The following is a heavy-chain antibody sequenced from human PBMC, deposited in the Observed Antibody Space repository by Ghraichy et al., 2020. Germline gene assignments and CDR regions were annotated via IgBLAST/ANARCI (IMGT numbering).Heavy chain of an antibody. CDR3: VKRLSNGGWFEFDY. CDR2: ARYDGKNT. J-gene: IGHJ4*02. D-gene: IGHD2-8*01. CDR1: GFTFTSSG. Sequence: GGSLRLSCAASGFTFTSSGMHWVRQAPGKGLEWVAFARYDGKNTYYADSVQGRFTISRDNSRNTLYLHLNNLKTDDTAVYYCVKRLSNGGWFEFDYWGPGTLVTVSS. V-gene: IGHV3-30*02.